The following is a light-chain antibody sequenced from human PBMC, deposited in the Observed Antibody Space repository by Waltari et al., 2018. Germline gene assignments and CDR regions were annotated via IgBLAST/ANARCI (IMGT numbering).Light chain of an antibody. J-gene: IGLJ1*01. CDR1: VLPKQY. CDR2: KDT. V-gene: IGLV3-25*03. Sequence: SFELTQPPSVSVSPGQTATITCSGDVLPKQYVYWYQQKPGQAPVLLIYKDTERPSGIPERFSGSTSGTGTTVTLTISGVQADDEADYYCQSADSSGTQGVFGTGTKV. CDR3: QSADSSGTQGV.